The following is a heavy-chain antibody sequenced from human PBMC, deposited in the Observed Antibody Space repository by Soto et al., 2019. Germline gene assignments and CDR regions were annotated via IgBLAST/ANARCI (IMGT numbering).Heavy chain of an antibody. Sequence: ASVKVSCKASGYTFTSYGISWARQAPGQGLEWMGWISAYNGNTNYAQKLQGRVTMTTDTSTSTAYMELRSLRSDDTAVYYCAGGDVDTAMVDFDYWGQGTLVTVSS. CDR2: ISAYNGNT. D-gene: IGHD5-18*01. V-gene: IGHV1-18*04. CDR1: GYTFTSYG. J-gene: IGHJ4*02. CDR3: AGGDVDTAMVDFDY.